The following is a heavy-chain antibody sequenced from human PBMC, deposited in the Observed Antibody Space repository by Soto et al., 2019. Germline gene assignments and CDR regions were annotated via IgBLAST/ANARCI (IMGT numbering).Heavy chain of an antibody. CDR2: TYYRSKWYN. J-gene: IGHJ5*02. Sequence: SQSLSLTCAISGDSVSSNSAAWNWIRQSPSRGLEWLGRTYYRSKWYNDYAVSVKSRITINPDTSKNQFSLQLNSVTPEDTAVYYCARGPLVIVNSNWFDPWGQGTLVTVSS. CDR3: ARGPLVIVNSNWFDP. CDR1: GDSVSSNSAA. D-gene: IGHD2-21*01. V-gene: IGHV6-1*01.